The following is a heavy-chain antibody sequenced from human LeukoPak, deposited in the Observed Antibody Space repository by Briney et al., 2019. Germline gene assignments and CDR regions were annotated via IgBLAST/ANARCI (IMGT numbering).Heavy chain of an antibody. CDR1: GFTFSNAW. Sequence: GGSLRLSCAASGFTFSNAWMSWVRQAPGKGLKWVGRIKSKTDGGTTDYAAPVKGRFTISRDDSKNTLYLQMNSLKTEDTAVYYCTTTPHNYYDSSGYYHDDDAFDIWGQGTMVTVSS. J-gene: IGHJ3*02. CDR2: IKSKTDGGTT. CDR3: TTTPHNYYDSSGYYHDDDAFDI. V-gene: IGHV3-15*01. D-gene: IGHD3-22*01.